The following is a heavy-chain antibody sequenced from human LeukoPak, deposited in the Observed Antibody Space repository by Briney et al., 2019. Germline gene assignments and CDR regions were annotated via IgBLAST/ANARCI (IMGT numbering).Heavy chain of an antibody. D-gene: IGHD2-21*02. CDR2: ISGSGGST. CDR1: GFTFSSYA. CDR3: AREAYCGGDCYSDY. J-gene: IGHJ4*02. Sequence: PGGSLRLSCAASGFTFSSYAMSWVRQAPGKGLEWVSTISGSGGSTYYADSVKGRFTISRDNSKNTLYLQMNSLRAEDTAVYYCAREAYCGGDCYSDYWGQGTLVTVSS. V-gene: IGHV3-23*01.